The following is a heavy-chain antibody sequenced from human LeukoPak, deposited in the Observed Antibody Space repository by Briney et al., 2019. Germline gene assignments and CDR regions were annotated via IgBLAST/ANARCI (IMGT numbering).Heavy chain of an antibody. CDR2: ISSSGSNT. J-gene: IGHJ4*02. V-gene: IGHV3-11*03. CDR3: ARRGSNGGPFDY. Sequence: GGSLRLSCAASGLTFGDHYMSWIRQAPGKGLEWVSYISSSGSNTIYADSVRGRFTISRDNAKNSLYLQMNSLRAEDTAVYYCARRGSNGGPFDYWGQGTLVTVPS. D-gene: IGHD4-23*01. CDR1: GLTFGDHY.